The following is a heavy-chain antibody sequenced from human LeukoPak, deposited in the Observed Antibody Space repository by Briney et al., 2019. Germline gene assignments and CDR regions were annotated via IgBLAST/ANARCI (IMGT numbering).Heavy chain of an antibody. CDR1: GYSFSSYW. D-gene: IGHD2-2*01. Sequence: GESLRISCKGSGYSFSSYWIGWVRQMPGKGLEWMGIIYPSDSDTRYSPSFQGQVTISADKSISTAYLQWSSLKASDTAMYYCARLPSPYYLDYWGQGTLVTVSS. CDR3: ARLPSPYYLDY. CDR2: IYPSDSDT. J-gene: IGHJ4*02. V-gene: IGHV5-51*01.